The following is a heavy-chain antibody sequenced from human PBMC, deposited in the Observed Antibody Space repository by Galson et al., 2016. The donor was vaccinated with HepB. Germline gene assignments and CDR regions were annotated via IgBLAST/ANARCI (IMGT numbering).Heavy chain of an antibody. CDR2: INHSGST. D-gene: IGHD3-22*01. Sequence: SETLSLTCAVYGGSFSGYYWSWIRQPPGKGLEWIGEINHSGSTNYNPSLKSRVTISVDTSKNQFSLKLSSVTAADPAVYYCARVPRYTFYYDSTGPTRGWFDPWGQGTLVTVSS. J-gene: IGHJ5*02. CDR1: GGSFSGYY. CDR3: ARVPRYTFYYDSTGPTRGWFDP. V-gene: IGHV4-34*01.